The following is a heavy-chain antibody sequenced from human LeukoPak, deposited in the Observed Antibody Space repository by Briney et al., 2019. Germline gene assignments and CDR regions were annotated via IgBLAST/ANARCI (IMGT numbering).Heavy chain of an antibody. V-gene: IGHV2-5*02. CDR3: VHSVTYDSTGYYARVVGEYYFDS. CDR1: GFSLSTNGVG. D-gene: IGHD3-22*01. CDR2: IYWEDAK. J-gene: IGHJ4*02. Sequence: SGPMLVKPTQTLTLTCTFSGFSLSTNGVGVGWIRQPPGKALEWLGIIYWEDAKRYSPSLNTRLTITKDTSKNQVVLTMTNMDPVDTGTYHCVHSVTYDSTGYYARVVGEYYFDSWGQGALVTVSS.